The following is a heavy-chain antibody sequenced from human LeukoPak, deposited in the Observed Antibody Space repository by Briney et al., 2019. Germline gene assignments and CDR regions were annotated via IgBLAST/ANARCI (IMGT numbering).Heavy chain of an antibody. V-gene: IGHV4-4*07. D-gene: IGHD3-10*01. CDR2: IYTSGST. J-gene: IGHJ6*03. CDR3: ARTYGSGNYYYYYYYYMDV. Sequence: SETLSLTCTVSGGSISSYYWSWIRQPAGKGLEWIGRIYTSGSTNYNPSLKSRVTMSVDTSNNQFSLKLSSVTAADTAVYYCARTYGSGNYYYYYYYYMDVWGKGTTVAVSS. CDR1: GGSISSYY.